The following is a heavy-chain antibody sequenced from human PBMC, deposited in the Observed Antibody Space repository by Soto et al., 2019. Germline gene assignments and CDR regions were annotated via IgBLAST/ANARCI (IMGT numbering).Heavy chain of an antibody. Sequence: GASVKVSCKASGFSFISSAVQWVRQALGQRLEYIGWIVVGSGNTNYAQKFQERVTITRDKSTSTAYMELSSLRSEDTAVYYCAADSNPYYDSWRAFDYWGQGTLVTVSS. J-gene: IGHJ4*02. CDR1: GFSFISSA. CDR2: IVVGSGNT. D-gene: IGHD3-3*01. CDR3: AADSNPYYDSWRAFDY. V-gene: IGHV1-58*01.